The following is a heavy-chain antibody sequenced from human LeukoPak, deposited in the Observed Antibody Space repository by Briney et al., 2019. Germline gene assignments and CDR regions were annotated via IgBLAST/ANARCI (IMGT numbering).Heavy chain of an antibody. V-gene: IGHV3-48*03. Sequence: PGGSLRLSCAASGFTFSSYEMNWVRQAPGNGLEWFSYISSSGSTIYYADSVKGRFTISRDNAKNSLYLQMNSLRAEDTAVYYCARETTVTDYWGQGTLVTVSS. D-gene: IGHD4-17*01. CDR2: ISSSGSTI. CDR1: GFTFSSYE. J-gene: IGHJ4*02. CDR3: ARETTVTDY.